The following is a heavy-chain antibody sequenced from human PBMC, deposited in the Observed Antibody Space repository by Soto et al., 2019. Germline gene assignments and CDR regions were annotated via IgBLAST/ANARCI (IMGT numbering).Heavy chain of an antibody. J-gene: IGHJ4*02. D-gene: IGHD6-19*01. Sequence: SETLSLTCTVSGGSISSSSYYWGWIRQPPGKGLEWIGSIYYSGSTYYNPSLKSRVTISVDTSKNQFSLKLSSVTAADTAVYYCARASQWLAPGYFDYWGQGTLVTVSS. V-gene: IGHV4-39*07. CDR2: IYYSGST. CDR1: GGSISSSSYY. CDR3: ARASQWLAPGYFDY.